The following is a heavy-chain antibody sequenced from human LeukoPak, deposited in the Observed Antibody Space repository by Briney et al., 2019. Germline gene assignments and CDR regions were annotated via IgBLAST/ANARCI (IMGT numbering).Heavy chain of an antibody. CDR2: ISGSSSYI. CDR3: ARAATSYGSGSYYNGYYFDY. D-gene: IGHD3-10*01. Sequence: KAGGSLRPSCAASGFTFSSYSMNWVRQAPGKGLEWVSSISGSSSYIYYADSVKGRFTISRDDAKNSLYLQMNSLRAEDTAVYYCARAATSYGSGSYYNGYYFDYWGQGTLVTVSS. V-gene: IGHV3-21*01. J-gene: IGHJ4*02. CDR1: GFTFSSYS.